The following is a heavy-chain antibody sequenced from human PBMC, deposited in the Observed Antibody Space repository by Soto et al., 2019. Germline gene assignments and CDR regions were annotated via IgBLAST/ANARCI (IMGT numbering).Heavy chain of an antibody. D-gene: IGHD1-26*01. J-gene: IGHJ5*02. V-gene: IGHV4-30-4*01. CDR3: ARLVVGATGWFDP. CDR1: GASISSGDYY. CDR2: IYYSGST. Sequence: PSETLSLTCTVSGASISSGDYYWSWIRQPPGKGLEWVGYIYYSGSTNYNPSLKSRVTISVDTSKNQFSLKLSSVTAADTAVYYCARLVVGATGWFDPWGQGTLVTVSS.